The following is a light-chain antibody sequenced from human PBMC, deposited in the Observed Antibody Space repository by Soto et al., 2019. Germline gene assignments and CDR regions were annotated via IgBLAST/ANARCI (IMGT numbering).Light chain of an antibody. J-gene: IGKJ1*01. CDR2: GAS. V-gene: IGKV3-15*01. Sequence: DIVMTQSPLSLPVTPGEPATLSCRASQSVSSTLAWYQQKPGQAPRLLIYGASTRATGIPARFSRSRSGTEFTLTISSLHSEDFAVYYCQQYNKWPQTFGQGTKVDIK. CDR3: QQYNKWPQT. CDR1: QSVSST.